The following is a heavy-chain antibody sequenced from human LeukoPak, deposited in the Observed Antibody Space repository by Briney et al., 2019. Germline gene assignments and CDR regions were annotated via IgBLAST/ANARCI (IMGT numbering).Heavy chain of an antibody. V-gene: IGHV4-59*01. CDR3: ARGQQLVPFASDY. D-gene: IGHD6-13*01. CDR2: IYYSGST. J-gene: IGHJ4*02. CDR1: GGSISSYY. Sequence: SETLSLTCTVSGGSISSYYWSWIRQPPGKGLEWIGYIYYSGSTNYNPSLKSRVTISVDTSKNQFSLKLSSVTAADTAVYYCARGQQLVPFASDYWGQGTLVTVSS.